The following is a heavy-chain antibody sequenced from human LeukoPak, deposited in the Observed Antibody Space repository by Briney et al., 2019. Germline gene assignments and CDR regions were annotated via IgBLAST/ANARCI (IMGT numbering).Heavy chain of an antibody. V-gene: IGHV3-11*06. Sequence: GGSLRLSCAASGFTFSDYYTSWILQAPGKGLEWVSYISANSGYIKFADSVRGRFTISRDNAKNSLYLQMNSLRDEDTAVYYCARVRSGGYFDYWGQGTLVTVSS. J-gene: IGHJ4*02. CDR2: ISANSGYI. D-gene: IGHD2-15*01. CDR1: GFTFSDYY. CDR3: ARVRSGGYFDY.